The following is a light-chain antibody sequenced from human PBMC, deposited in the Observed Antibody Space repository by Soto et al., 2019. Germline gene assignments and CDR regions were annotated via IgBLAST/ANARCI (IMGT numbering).Light chain of an antibody. CDR1: SSDVGSYNL. CDR3: CSYAGSSTFV. J-gene: IGLJ1*01. Sequence: LTQPASVSGSPGQSITISCTGTSSDVGSYNLVSWYQQHPGKAPKVMIYEGSKRPSGVSNRFSGSKSGNTASLTISGLQAEDEADYYCCSYAGSSTFVFGTGTKVTVL. V-gene: IGLV2-23*01. CDR2: EGS.